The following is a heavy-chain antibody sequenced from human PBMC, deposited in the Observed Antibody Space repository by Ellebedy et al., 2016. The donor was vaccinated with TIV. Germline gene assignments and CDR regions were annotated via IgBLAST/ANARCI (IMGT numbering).Heavy chain of an antibody. V-gene: IGHV1-8*01. CDR3: AATGQWLPRGGFYYYYYGMDV. D-gene: IGHD6-19*01. Sequence: AASVKVSCKASGYTFTSYDINWVRQATGQGLEWMGWMNTNSGNTGYAQKFQGRVTMTRNTSISTAYMELSSLRSEDTAVYYCAATGQWLPRGGFYYYYYGMDVWGQGTTVTVSS. CDR2: MNTNSGNT. J-gene: IGHJ6*02. CDR1: GYTFTSYD.